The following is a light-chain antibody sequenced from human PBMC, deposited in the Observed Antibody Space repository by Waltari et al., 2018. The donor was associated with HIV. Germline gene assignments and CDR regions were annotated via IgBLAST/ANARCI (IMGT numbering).Light chain of an antibody. Sequence: EIVMTQSPGTLSVSPGERATLSCRASQRISNSLAWYQQKLGQAPRLLIYGASSRATGIPARFSGSGFGTEFTLTISSLQSEDFAVYYCQQYYNWPPQYTFGQGTKLEI. CDR3: QQYYNWPPQYT. CDR1: QRISNS. CDR2: GAS. V-gene: IGKV3-15*01. J-gene: IGKJ2*01.